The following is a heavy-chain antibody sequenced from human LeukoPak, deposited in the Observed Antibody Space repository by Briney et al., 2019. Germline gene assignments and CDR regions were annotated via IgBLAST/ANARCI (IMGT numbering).Heavy chain of an antibody. CDR3: AKDDQFDY. Sequence: GGSLRLSCAASGFTFSSYGMHWVRQAPGKGLVWVAVISYDGSNKYYADSVKGRFTISRDNSKNTLYLQMNSLRAEDTAVYYCAKDDQFDYWGQGALVTVSS. V-gene: IGHV3-30*18. CDR2: ISYDGSNK. CDR1: GFTFSSYG. J-gene: IGHJ4*02.